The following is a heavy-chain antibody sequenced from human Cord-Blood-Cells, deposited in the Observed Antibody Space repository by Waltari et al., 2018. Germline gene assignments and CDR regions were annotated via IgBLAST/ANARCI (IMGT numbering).Heavy chain of an antibody. CDR1: GGSISSYY. J-gene: IGHJ4*02. CDR3: ARHRMSSSSLGY. D-gene: IGHD6-6*01. CDR2: IYYSGST. V-gene: IGHV4-59*08. Sequence: QVQLQESGPGLVKPSETLSLTCTVSGGSISSYYWSWIRQPPGKGLGWIGYIYYSGSTNYNPPLKSRVTISVDTSKNQCSLKLSSVTAADTAVYYCARHRMSSSSLGYWGQGTLVTVSS.